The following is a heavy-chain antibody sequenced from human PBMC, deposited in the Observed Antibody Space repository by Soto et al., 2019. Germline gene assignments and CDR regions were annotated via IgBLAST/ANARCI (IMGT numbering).Heavy chain of an antibody. V-gene: IGHV4-59*01. CDR2: IYYTGIT. CDR1: GGSITDNY. D-gene: IGHD3-3*01. CDR3: ARALDYDFWGGRNWFEP. Sequence: SEPMSLTCSVSGGSITDNYWTWIRQSPGKGLEWVGYIYYTGITNYNPSLKRRVTISLDRSKNQFSLKLDSVTAADTAVYYCARALDYDFWGGRNWFEPWGQGTLVTVSS. J-gene: IGHJ5*02.